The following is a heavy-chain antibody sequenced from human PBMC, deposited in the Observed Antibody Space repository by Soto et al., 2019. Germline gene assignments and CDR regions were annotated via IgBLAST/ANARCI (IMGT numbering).Heavy chain of an antibody. V-gene: IGHV2-70*04. J-gene: IGHJ4*02. CDR3: ARMSHCSGGTCPFDY. CDR1: GFSLSTSGML. CDR2: IDWDDDK. D-gene: IGHD2-15*01. Sequence: SGPTLVNPTQTLTLTCTFSGFSLSTSGMLVSWIRQPPGKALEWLARIDWDDDKFYNTSLKTRLTISKDSSKNQVVLTMTNMDPVDTATYYCARMSHCSGGTCPFDYWGQGALVTVSS.